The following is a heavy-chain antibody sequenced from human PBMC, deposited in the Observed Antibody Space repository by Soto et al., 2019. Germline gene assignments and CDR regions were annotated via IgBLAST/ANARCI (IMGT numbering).Heavy chain of an antibody. CDR3: ANCSVGRDNVFIPGMDV. Sequence: PSQRLSLTWNVYAASASNFYGNCISQPDGKGLEWVGRIHTAGTNYTPSHRGRVTISLDKSNNQFFLTLSTLTAAETAVYFAANCSVGRDNVFIPGMDVWGRGTTVTVSS. CDR2: IHTAGT. CDR1: AASASNFY. V-gene: IGHV4-4*07. D-gene: IGHD3-16*01. J-gene: IGHJ6*02.